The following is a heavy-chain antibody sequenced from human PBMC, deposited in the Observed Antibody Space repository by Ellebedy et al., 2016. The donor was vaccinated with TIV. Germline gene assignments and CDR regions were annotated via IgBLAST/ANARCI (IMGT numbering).Heavy chain of an antibody. Sequence: MPSETLSLTCTVSGGSISSFYWSWIRQPPGKGLEWIGYIYYSGSTKYKPSLKSRVTISVDTSKNQFSLNLSSVTAADTAVYYCARHPGHNGFFDLWGQGTQVTVSS. V-gene: IGHV4-59*08. CDR2: IYYSGST. CDR1: GGSISSFY. CDR3: ARHPGHNGFFDL. D-gene: IGHD2-8*01. J-gene: IGHJ4*02.